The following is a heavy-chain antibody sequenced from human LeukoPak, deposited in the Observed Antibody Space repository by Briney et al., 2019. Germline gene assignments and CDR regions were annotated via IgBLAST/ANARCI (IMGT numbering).Heavy chain of an antibody. Sequence: GVSLRLSCEASGFTFNSYWMSWLRQAPGQGRVGVADINEDGSPIYYVNSVKGRFTISRDNAKNSLSLQLNTLRAEDTAVYYCARWSYVSGTWFLDSWGQGALVTVSS. CDR2: INEDGSPI. V-gene: IGHV3-7*05. D-gene: IGHD3-10*01. J-gene: IGHJ4*02. CDR3: ARWSYVSGTWFLDS. CDR1: GFTFNSYW.